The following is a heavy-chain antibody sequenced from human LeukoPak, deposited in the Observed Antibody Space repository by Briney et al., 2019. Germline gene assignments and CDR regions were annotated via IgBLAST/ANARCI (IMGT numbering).Heavy chain of an antibody. CDR3: ARDSALRFLEWLSHPYYYGMDV. CDR2: INPSGGST. V-gene: IGHV1-46*01. J-gene: IGHJ6*02. D-gene: IGHD3-3*01. Sequence: ASVKVSCKASGYTFTSYYMHWVRQAPGQGLEWMGIINPSGGSTSYAQKFQGRVTMTRDTSTSTVYMELSSLRSEDTAVYYCARDSALRFLEWLSHPYYYGMDVWGQGTTVTVSS. CDR1: GYTFTSYY.